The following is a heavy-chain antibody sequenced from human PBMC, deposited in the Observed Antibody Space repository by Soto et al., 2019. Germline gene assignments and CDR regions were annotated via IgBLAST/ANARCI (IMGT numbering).Heavy chain of an antibody. CDR1: GGSISSYY. CDR3: ARDGSDSYGLDV. Sequence: ETLSLTCTVSGGSISSYYWSWIRQSAGKGLEWIGRIYNGGNTQYNPSLKSRVTMSADTSKNQFSLRLNSVTAADTAVYYCARDGSDSYGLDVWGQGTTVTVSS. D-gene: IGHD3-10*01. CDR2: IYNGGNT. V-gene: IGHV4-4*07. J-gene: IGHJ6*02.